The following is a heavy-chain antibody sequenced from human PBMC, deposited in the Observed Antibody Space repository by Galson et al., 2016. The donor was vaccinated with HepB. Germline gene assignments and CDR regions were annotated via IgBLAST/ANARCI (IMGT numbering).Heavy chain of an antibody. CDR3: ARLHYDGSVFHPFDC. D-gene: IGHD3-22*01. Sequence: SLRLSCAASGFTFTDYFVDWVRQAPGKGLEWIGRSGNKGSGYSTQYAASVQGRFTMSRDASMNSLYLQMNSLKTEDTAVYYCARLHYDGSVFHPFDCWGQGTLVTVSS. J-gene: IGHJ4*02. CDR1: GFTFTDYF. V-gene: IGHV3-72*01. CDR2: SGNKGSGYST.